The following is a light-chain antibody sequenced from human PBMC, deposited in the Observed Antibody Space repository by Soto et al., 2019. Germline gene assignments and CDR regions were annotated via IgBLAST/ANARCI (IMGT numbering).Light chain of an antibody. V-gene: IGKV1-17*01. CDR1: QDIRSD. J-gene: IGKJ1*01. Sequence: DIQMTQSPFSLSASVGDRVTITCRASQDIRSDLGWYQQKSGTAPKRLIYSASNLQTGVPPRFSGSGSGTDFTLTISGLQPEDFATYYCLQNHGYPWTFGQGTKVDIK. CDR2: SAS. CDR3: LQNHGYPWT.